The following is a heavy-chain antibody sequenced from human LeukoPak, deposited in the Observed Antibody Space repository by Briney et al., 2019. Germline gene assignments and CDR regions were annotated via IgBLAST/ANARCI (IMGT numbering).Heavy chain of an antibody. J-gene: IGHJ4*02. V-gene: IGHV3-23*01. Sequence: GGCLRLSCAASGFTFSSYAMSWVRQAPGKGLEWVSTISGSGGSTYYADSVKGRFTISRDNSKNTLYLQMNSLRAEDTAVYYCAKLDTPAAIAPYYFDYWGRGTLVTVSS. CDR3: AKLDTPAAIAPYYFDY. CDR1: GFTFSSYA. D-gene: IGHD2-2*01. CDR2: ISGSGGST.